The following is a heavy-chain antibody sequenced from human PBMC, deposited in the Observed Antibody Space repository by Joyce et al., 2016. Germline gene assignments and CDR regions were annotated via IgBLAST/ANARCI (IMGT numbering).Heavy chain of an antibody. J-gene: IGHJ3*02. D-gene: IGHD4-17*01. CDR1: GFTFSNTW. Sequence: VLLVESGGGLVKPGGSLRLSCAASGFTFSNTWMTWVRQAPGKGLEWVGRIKSKTDGGTTDYAAPVKGRFTISRDDSKKTLYLQMHGLKTEDTAVYYCSTNTVLGDAFDIWGQGTMVSVSS. CDR2: IKSKTDGGTT. CDR3: STNTVLGDAFDI. V-gene: IGHV3-15*01.